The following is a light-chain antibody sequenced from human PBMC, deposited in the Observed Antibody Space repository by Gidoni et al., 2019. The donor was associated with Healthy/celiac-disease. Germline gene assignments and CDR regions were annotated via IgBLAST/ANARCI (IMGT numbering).Light chain of an antibody. J-gene: IGKJ1*01. CDR3: MQALQTGGT. Sequence: DIVMTQSPLSLPVTPGEPASISCRSSQSLLHSNGYNYLDWYLQKPGQSPQLLIYLGSNRASGVPDRFSGSGSGTDFTLKISRVEAEDVGVYYCMQALQTGGTFXXXTKVEIK. V-gene: IGKV2-28*01. CDR1: QSLLHSNGYNY. CDR2: LGS.